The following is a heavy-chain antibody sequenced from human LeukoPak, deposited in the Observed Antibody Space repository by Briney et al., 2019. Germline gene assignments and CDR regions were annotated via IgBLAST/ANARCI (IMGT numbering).Heavy chain of an antibody. J-gene: IGHJ4*02. Sequence: SVKVSCKASGYTFTSYGISWVRQAPGQGLEWMGIINPSGGSTSYAQKFQGRVTMTRDTSTSTVYMELSSLRSEDTAVYYCARGSLTYYYDSSGYYSSTFDYWGQGTLVTVSS. CDR2: INPSGGST. CDR1: GYTFTSYG. CDR3: ARGSLTYYYDSSGYYSSTFDY. V-gene: IGHV1-46*01. D-gene: IGHD3-22*01.